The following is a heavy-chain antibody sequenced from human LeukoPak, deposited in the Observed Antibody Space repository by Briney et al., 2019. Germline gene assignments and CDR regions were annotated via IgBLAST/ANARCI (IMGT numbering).Heavy chain of an antibody. J-gene: IGHJ6*02. CDR3: ARDWRMDV. CDR2: IWYDGSNK. Sequence: GGSLRLSCGASGFTFSSYGMHWVRQAPGKGLEWVAVIWYDGSNKYYVDSVKGLFTISRDNSKNTLDLQMNSLRAEDTAVYYCARDWRMDVWGQGTTVTVSS. V-gene: IGHV3-33*01. CDR1: GFTFSSYG.